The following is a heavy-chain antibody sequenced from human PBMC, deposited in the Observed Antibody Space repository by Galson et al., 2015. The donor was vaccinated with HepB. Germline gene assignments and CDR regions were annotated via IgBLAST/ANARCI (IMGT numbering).Heavy chain of an antibody. CDR1: GYTFTSYY. V-gene: IGHV1-46*01. D-gene: IGHD6-13*01. Sequence: SVKVSCKASGYTFTSYYMHWVRQAPGQGLEWMGIINPSGGSTSYAQKFQGRVTMTRDTSTSTVYMELSSLRSEDTAVYYCAREARRSGYSSSWYQGFDYWGQGTLVTVSS. J-gene: IGHJ4*02. CDR3: AREARRSGYSSSWYQGFDY. CDR2: INPSGGST.